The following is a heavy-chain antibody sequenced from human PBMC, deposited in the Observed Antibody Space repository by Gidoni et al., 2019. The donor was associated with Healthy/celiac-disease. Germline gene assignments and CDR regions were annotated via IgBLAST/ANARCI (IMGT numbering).Heavy chain of an antibody. D-gene: IGHD6-13*01. CDR1: GFTSSSYS. Sequence: EVQLVESGGGLVQPGGSLRLSCAASGFTSSSYSMNWVRQAPGKGLGWVSYISSSSSTIYYADSVKGRFTISRDNAKNSLYLQMNSLRDEDTAVYYCAREYSSSWYGWFDPWGQGTLVTVSS. CDR3: AREYSSSWYGWFDP. V-gene: IGHV3-48*02. J-gene: IGHJ5*02. CDR2: ISSSSSTI.